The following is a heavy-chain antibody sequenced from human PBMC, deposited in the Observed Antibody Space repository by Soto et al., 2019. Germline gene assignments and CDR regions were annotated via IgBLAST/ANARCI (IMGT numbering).Heavy chain of an antibody. CDR2: INPIGGST. Sequence: QVHLVQSGAEVKKPGASVKVSCKASGYTFTSYFIHWVRQAPGQGLEWMGLINPIGGSTSYTQKFQCRVTMTRDTTTSTLYMELTSLRSEDTAVFYCAREHVAADFGMDVWGQGTTVTVSS. CDR3: AREHVAADFGMDV. J-gene: IGHJ6*02. V-gene: IGHV1-46*01. D-gene: IGHD6-25*01. CDR1: GYTFTSYF.